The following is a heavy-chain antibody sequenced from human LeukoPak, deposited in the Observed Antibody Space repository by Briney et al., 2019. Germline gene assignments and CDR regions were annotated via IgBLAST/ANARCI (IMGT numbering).Heavy chain of an antibody. J-gene: IGHJ4*02. CDR3: ARVWGGSYFDY. Sequence: SETLSLTCAVSGGSISSGGYSWSWIRQPPGKGLEWIGYIYHSGSTYYNPSLRSRVTISVDRSKNQFSLKLSSVTAADTAVYYCARVWGGSYFDYWGQGTLVTFSS. V-gene: IGHV4-30-2*01. CDR1: GGSISSGGYS. CDR2: IYHSGST. D-gene: IGHD1-26*01.